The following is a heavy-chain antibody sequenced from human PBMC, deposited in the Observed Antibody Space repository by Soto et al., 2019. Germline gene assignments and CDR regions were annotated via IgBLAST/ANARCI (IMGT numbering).Heavy chain of an antibody. J-gene: IGHJ6*03. CDR2: ISGSGGST. CDR1: GFTFSSYA. D-gene: IGHD2-15*01. V-gene: IGHV3-23*01. Sequence: GGSLRLSCAASGFTFSSYAMSWVRQAPGKGLEWVSAISGSGGSTYYADSVKGRFTISRDNSKNTLYLQMNSLRAEDTAVYYCATDPIVELDIVVPGGHTTRYYYYMDVWGKGTTVTVSS. CDR3: ATDPIVELDIVVPGGHTTRYYYYMDV.